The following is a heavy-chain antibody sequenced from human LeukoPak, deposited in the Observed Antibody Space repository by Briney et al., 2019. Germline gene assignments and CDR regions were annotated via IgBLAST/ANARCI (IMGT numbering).Heavy chain of an antibody. J-gene: IGHJ4*02. CDR1: GFTFSSYG. CDR3: GREYRTYSNY. Sequence: PGGSLRLSCAASGFTFSSYGMHWVRQAPGKGLEWVAVIWYDGSNKYYADSVKGRFTISRDNSKNTLYLQMNSLRAEDTAVYYWGREYRTYSNYGAREPLVTVSS. D-gene: IGHD2-15*01. CDR2: IWYDGSNK. V-gene: IGHV3-33*01.